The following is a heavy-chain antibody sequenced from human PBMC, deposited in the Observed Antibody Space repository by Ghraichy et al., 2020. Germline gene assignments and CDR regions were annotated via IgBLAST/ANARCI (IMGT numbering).Heavy chain of an antibody. CDR3: ATGAWYFDL. J-gene: IGHJ2*01. Sequence: ASVKVSCKVDGENLTELSMHWVRQAPGKGLEWMGGFDPEDGETIYAQKFQGRVTMTEDTSTDTAYMELSSLRSEDTAVYYCATGAWYFDLCDRGPLVAVSS. CDR1: GENLTELS. V-gene: IGHV1-24*01. CDR2: FDPEDGET.